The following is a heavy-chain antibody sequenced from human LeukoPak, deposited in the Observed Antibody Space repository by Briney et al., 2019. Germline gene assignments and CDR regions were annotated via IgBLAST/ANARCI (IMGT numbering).Heavy chain of an antibody. CDR3: AAGVRDSSGYFDY. CDR1: GFTFSNFA. J-gene: IGHJ4*02. D-gene: IGHD3-22*01. V-gene: IGHV3-23*01. CDR2: ISGGGNNR. Sequence: PGGSLRLSCAASGFTFSNFAVSWVRQAPGKGLEWVSAISGGGNNRYYADYVKGRFTISRDNSKNTLYLQMSSLRAEDTAVYYCAAGVRDSSGYFDYWGQGTLVTVSP.